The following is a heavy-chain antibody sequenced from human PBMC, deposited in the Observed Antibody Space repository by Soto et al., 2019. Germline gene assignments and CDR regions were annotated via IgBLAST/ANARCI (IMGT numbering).Heavy chain of an antibody. J-gene: IGHJ4*02. CDR3: ASLRDYGSGSYPGY. D-gene: IGHD3-10*01. CDR1: GYTFTSYG. V-gene: IGHV1-18*01. CDR2: ISAYNGNT. Sequence: ASVKVSCKASGYTFTSYGISWVRQAPGQGLEWMGWISAYNGNTNYAQKLQGRVTMTTDTSTSTAYMELRSLRSDDTAVYYCASLRDYGSGSYPGYWGQGTLVTVSS.